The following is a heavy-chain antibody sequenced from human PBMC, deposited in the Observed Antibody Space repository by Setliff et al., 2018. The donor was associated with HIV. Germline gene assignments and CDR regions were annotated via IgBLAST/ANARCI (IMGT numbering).Heavy chain of an antibody. D-gene: IGHD3-22*01. Sequence: WASVKVSCKASGYTFTGYYMHWVRQAPGQGLEWMGRINPNSGGTNYAQKFQGRVTMTRDTSISTAYMELSRLRSDDTAVYYCARPGYYDSSGPYAFDIWGQGTMVTVSS. CDR2: INPNSGGT. J-gene: IGHJ3*02. CDR3: ARPGYYDSSGPYAFDI. CDR1: GYTFTGYY. V-gene: IGHV1-2*06.